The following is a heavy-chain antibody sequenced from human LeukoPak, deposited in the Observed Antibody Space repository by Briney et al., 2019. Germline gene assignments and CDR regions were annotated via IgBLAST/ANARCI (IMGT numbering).Heavy chain of an antibody. CDR2: ISGSGGST. CDR1: GFTFSSYA. J-gene: IGHJ4*02. Sequence: GGSLRLSCAASGFTFSSYAMSWVRQVPGKGLEWVSAISGSGGSTYYADSVKGRFTISRDNSKNTLYLQMNSLRAEDTAVYYCAKPRSGWYKEFAFDYWGQGTLVTVSS. CDR3: AKPRSGWYKEFAFDY. D-gene: IGHD6-19*01. V-gene: IGHV3-23*01.